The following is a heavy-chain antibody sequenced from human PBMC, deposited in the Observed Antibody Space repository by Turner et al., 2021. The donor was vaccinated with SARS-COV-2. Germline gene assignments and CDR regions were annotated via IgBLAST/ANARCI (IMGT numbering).Heavy chain of an antibody. CDR3: AREAAAGNFHGWFDP. Sequence: VMLLESGGGLLQPGGALSLSCTASGYTVSSNYISWVRQAPGKGLEWVSVIDSGGSTYYADSVKGRFTISRDNSKNTLYLQMNSLRVEDTAVYSCAREAAAGNFHGWFDPWGQGTLVTVSS. CDR2: IDSGGST. J-gene: IGHJ5*02. CDR1: GYTVSSNY. D-gene: IGHD6-13*01. V-gene: IGHV3-66*01.